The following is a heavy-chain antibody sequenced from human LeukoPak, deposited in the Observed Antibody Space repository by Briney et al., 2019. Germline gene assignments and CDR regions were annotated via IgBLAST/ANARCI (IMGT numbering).Heavy chain of an antibody. D-gene: IGHD3-10*01. CDR3: ARGRFGELIFDY. CDR2: ISSSGST. CDR1: GGSISSYF. V-gene: IGHV4-59*01. Sequence: SETLSLTCTVSGGSISSYFWSWIRQPPGKGLEWIGYISSSGSTDYNPSLKSRVTMSVDTSKNQFSLNLNSVTAADTAVYYCARGRFGELIFDYWGQGTLVTVTS. J-gene: IGHJ4*02.